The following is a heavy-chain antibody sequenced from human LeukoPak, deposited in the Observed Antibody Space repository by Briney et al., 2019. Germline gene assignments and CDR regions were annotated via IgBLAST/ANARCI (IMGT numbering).Heavy chain of an antibody. V-gene: IGHV1-2*02. CDR2: INPNSGGT. D-gene: IGHD3-22*01. Sequence: ASVKVSCKASGYTFTGYYMHWVRQAPGQGLEWMGWINPNSGGTNYAQKFQGRVTMTRDTSISTAYMELSRLRSDDTAVYYCARDWYYYGSSGSDYYGTDVWGQGTTVTVSS. CDR3: ARDWYYYGSSGSDYYGTDV. CDR1: GYTFTGYY. J-gene: IGHJ6*02.